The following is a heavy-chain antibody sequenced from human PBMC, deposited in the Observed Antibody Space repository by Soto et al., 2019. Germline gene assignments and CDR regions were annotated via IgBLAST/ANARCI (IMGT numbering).Heavy chain of an antibody. Sequence: QVQLQESGPGLVKPSGTLSLTCAVSGGSISSSNWWSWVRQPPGKGLEWIGEIYHSGSTNYNPSLKXRLTISXXKSKNQFSLKLSSVTAADTAVYYCARVLGNDAFDIWGQGTMVTVSS. J-gene: IGHJ3*02. D-gene: IGHD3-3*02. CDR2: IYHSGST. V-gene: IGHV4-4*02. CDR3: ARVLGNDAFDI. CDR1: GGSISSSNW.